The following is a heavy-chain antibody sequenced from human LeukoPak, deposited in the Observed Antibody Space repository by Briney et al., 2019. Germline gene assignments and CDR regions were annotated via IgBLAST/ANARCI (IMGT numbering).Heavy chain of an antibody. CDR3: ARAEMATISGLDV. CDR1: GFTVSSNY. Sequence: GGSLRLSCAASGFTVSSNYMTWVRQAPGKGLEWVSVLYGGGGKSYADSVKGRFTISRHNSKNTLYLQMNSLRAEDTAVYYCARAEMATISGLDVWGQGTTVTVSS. D-gene: IGHD5-24*01. J-gene: IGHJ6*02. V-gene: IGHV3-53*04. CDR2: LYGGGGK.